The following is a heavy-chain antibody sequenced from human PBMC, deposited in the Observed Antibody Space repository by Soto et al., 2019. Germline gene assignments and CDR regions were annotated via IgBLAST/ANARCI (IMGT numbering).Heavy chain of an antibody. J-gene: IGHJ4*02. CDR1: GGSINSYY. CDR3: ARAGIASAGLHHFDY. Sequence: SETLSLTCTASGGSINSYYWSWIRQPPGKGLEWIGYIYDSGNTNYNLSLKSRVTMSVDTSKNQFSLKLTSVTAADTAVYHCARAGIASAGLHHFDYWGQGILVTVSS. D-gene: IGHD6-13*01. CDR2: IYDSGNT. V-gene: IGHV4-59*01.